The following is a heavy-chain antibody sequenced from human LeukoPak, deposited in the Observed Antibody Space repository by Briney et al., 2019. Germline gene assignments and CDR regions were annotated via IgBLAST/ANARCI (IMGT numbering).Heavy chain of an antibody. J-gene: IGHJ6*02. V-gene: IGHV3-53*01. CDR1: GFTVSSNY. CDR2: IFSGGTT. CDR3: AREGNYYDMDV. Sequence: GGSLRLSCAASGFTVSSNYMSWVRQAPGKGLEWVSVIFSGGTTYYADSVQGRFTISRDSSKNTLYLQMNSLRAEDTAVYYCAREGNYYDMDVWGQGTTVIVSS.